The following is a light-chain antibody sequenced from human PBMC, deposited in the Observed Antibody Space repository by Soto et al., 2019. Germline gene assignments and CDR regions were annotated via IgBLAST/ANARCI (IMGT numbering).Light chain of an antibody. CDR2: DVS. J-gene: IGKJ1*01. V-gene: IGKV1-5*01. CDR1: QSISSW. Sequence: DIPMTQSPPTLSASVGDRVTITCRASQSISSWLAWYQQRPGKAPNLLIYDVSSLESGVPSRFSGSGSVTEFTLTISSLQPDDFATYYCQQYTNYPWTFGQGTKVEIK. CDR3: QQYTNYPWT.